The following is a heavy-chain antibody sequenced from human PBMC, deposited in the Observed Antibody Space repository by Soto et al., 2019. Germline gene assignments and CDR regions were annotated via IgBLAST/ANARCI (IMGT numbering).Heavy chain of an antibody. V-gene: IGHV1-18*01. CDR1: GYTFTSYG. CDR2: ISAYNGNT. Sequence: ASVKVSCKASGYTFTSYGISWVRQAPGQGLEWMGWISAYNGNTNYAQKLQGRVTMTTDTSTSTAYMELRSLRSDDTAVYYCARALPHQVWGVPVDYWGQGTLVTVSS. J-gene: IGHJ4*02. D-gene: IGHD3-10*01. CDR3: ARALPHQVWGVPVDY.